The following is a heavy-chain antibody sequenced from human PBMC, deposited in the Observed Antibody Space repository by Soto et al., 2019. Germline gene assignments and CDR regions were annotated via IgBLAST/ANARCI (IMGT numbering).Heavy chain of an antibody. D-gene: IGHD6-19*01. CDR1: GGSISSGDYY. J-gene: IGHJ4*02. V-gene: IGHV4-30-4*01. CDR3: ARRTPGYSSGWFIDY. Sequence: QVQLQESGPGLVKPSQTLSLTCTVSGGSISSGDYYWSWIRQPPEKGLEWIGYIYYSGSTYYNPSLKSRVTISVDTSKNPFSLKLSSVTAADTAVYYCARRTPGYSSGWFIDYWGQGTLVTVSS. CDR2: IYYSGST.